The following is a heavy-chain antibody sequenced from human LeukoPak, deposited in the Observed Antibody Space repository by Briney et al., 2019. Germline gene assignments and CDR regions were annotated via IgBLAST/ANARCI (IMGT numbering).Heavy chain of an antibody. D-gene: IGHD2-15*01. CDR2: ITNSGVTT. CDR1: GFTFSSLA. Sequence: GGSPRPSCTASGFTFSSLAMHWVRQAPGKGLEWVSLITNSGVTTHYADSVKGRFTISRDNSRSTLYLQLNSLRADDTALYYCAKARLYCSSGTCSDHPATLTGMDVWGQGTTVTVSS. V-gene: IGHV3-23*01. CDR3: AKARLYCSSGTCSDHPATLTGMDV. J-gene: IGHJ6*02.